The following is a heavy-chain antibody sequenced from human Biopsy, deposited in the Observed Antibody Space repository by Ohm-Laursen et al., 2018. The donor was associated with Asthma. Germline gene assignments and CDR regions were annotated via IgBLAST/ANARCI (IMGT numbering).Heavy chain of an antibody. CDR1: AYTFIGYH. CDR2: INPNGGAT. J-gene: IGHJ5*02. Sequence: ASVKVSCKVSAYTFIGYHLHWVRQAPGEGLEWMGRINPNGGATIYAQKFQGRVTITRDTSISTAYMELSRLTSDDTAVYYCARVQKSPGDRWFDPWGQGTLVTVSS. V-gene: IGHV1-2*06. D-gene: IGHD7-27*01. CDR3: ARVQKSPGDRWFDP.